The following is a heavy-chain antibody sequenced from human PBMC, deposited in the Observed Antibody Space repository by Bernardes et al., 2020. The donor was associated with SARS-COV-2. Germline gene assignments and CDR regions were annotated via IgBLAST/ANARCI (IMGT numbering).Heavy chain of an antibody. J-gene: IGHJ4*02. CDR3: AMGIAMDF. V-gene: IGHV5-51*01. CDR2: IYPADSDT. Sequence: GESLKISCKGSGYSFSSHWIGWVRQMPGKGLDWMGIIYPADSDTRYSPSFEGQVTISVDKSISTIHLQWNSLKASDTAVYYCAMGIAMDFWGQGTLVNVSS. D-gene: IGHD6-13*01. CDR1: GYSFSSHW.